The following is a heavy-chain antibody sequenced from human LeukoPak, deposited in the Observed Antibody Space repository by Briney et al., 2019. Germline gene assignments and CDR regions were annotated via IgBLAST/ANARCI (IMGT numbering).Heavy chain of an antibody. CDR1: GGSISSYY. CDR2: ISTSGST. D-gene: IGHD3-22*01. Sequence: SETLSLTCTVSGGSISSYYWSWIRQPAGKGLEWIGRISTSGSTNYNPSLKSRVTMSVDTSKNQFSLKLSSVTAADTAVYYCARDRYYYDSSARYFDYWGQGTLVTVSS. CDR3: ARDRYYYDSSARYFDY. J-gene: IGHJ4*02. V-gene: IGHV4-4*07.